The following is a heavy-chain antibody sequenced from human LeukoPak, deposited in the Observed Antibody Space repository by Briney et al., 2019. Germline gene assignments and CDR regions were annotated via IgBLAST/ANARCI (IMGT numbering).Heavy chain of an antibody. J-gene: IGHJ4*02. Sequence: GRSLRLSCAASGFTFGSYAMHWVRQAPGKGLEWVSYISSSSSTIYYADSVKGRFTISRDNAKNSLYLQMNSLRAEDTAVYYCAGTVSSSWGYFDYWGQGTLVTVSS. V-gene: IGHV3-48*01. CDR3: AGTVSSSWGYFDY. D-gene: IGHD6-13*01. CDR1: GFTFGSYA. CDR2: ISSSSSTI.